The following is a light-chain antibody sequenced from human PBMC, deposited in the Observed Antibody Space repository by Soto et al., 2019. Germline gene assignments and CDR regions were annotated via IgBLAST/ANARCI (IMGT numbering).Light chain of an antibody. Sequence: EIVMTQSPATLSVSPGERATLSCRASQSVSSNLAWYQQKPGQAPRLLIYGASTRATGIPARFSGSGYGTEFTLTISSLQSEEFAVYYCQEYSNWPPITFGQGTRLEIK. CDR1: QSVSSN. CDR3: QEYSNWPPIT. CDR2: GAS. V-gene: IGKV3-15*01. J-gene: IGKJ5*01.